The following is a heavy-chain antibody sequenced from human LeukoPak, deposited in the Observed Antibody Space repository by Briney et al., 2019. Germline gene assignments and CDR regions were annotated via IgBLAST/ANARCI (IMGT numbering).Heavy chain of an antibody. D-gene: IGHD4-11*01. CDR3: ARHRSNYAWFDP. Sequence: SETLSLTCTVSGGSISSSSYYWGWIRQPPGKGLEWIGSIYYSGSTNYNPSLKSRVTISVDTSKNQFSLKLSSVTAADTAVYYCARHRSNYAWFDPWGQGTLVTVSS. V-gene: IGHV4-39*01. CDR2: IYYSGST. CDR1: GGSISSSSYY. J-gene: IGHJ5*02.